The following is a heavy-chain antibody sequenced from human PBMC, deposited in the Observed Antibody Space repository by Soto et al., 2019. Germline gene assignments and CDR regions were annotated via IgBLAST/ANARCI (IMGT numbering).Heavy chain of an antibody. V-gene: IGHV5-10-1*01. D-gene: IGHD3-22*01. CDR1: GYSFAGYW. Sequence: PGESLKISCNGSGYSFAGYWITWVRQKPGKGLEWMGRIDPSDSQTYYSPSFRGHVTISATKSITTVFLQWSSLRASDTAMYYCARQIYDSDTGPNFQYYFDSWGQGTPVPVYS. CDR3: ARQIYDSDTGPNFQYYFDS. CDR2: IDPSDSQT. J-gene: IGHJ4*02.